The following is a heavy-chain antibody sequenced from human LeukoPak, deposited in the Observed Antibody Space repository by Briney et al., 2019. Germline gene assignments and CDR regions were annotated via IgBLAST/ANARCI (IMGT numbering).Heavy chain of an antibody. Sequence: SETLSLTCTVSGGSISNYYWSWIRQPPGKGLEWIGYIYHSGSTYYNPSPKSRVTISVDRSKNQFSLKLSSVTAADTAVYYCARGRGYYYNWFDPWGQGTLVTVSS. J-gene: IGHJ5*02. V-gene: IGHV4-59*12. CDR1: GGSISNYY. D-gene: IGHD3-22*01. CDR2: IYHSGST. CDR3: ARGRGYYYNWFDP.